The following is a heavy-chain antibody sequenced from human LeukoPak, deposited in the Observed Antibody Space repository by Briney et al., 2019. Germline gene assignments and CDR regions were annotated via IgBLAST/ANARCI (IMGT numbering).Heavy chain of an antibody. CDR2: IRYDGSNK. CDR1: GFTFSSYG. CDR3: AKDPIWWNYFDY. D-gene: IGHD2-8*02. J-gene: IGHJ4*02. Sequence: SGGSLRLSCAASGFTFSSYGMHWVRQAPGKGLEWVAFIRYDGSNKYYADSVKGRFTTSRDNSKNTLYLQMNSLRAEDTAVYYCAKDPIWWNYFDYWGQGTLVTVSS. V-gene: IGHV3-30*02.